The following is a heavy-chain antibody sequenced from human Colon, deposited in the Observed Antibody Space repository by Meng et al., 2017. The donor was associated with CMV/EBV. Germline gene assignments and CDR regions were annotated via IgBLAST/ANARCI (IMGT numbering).Heavy chain of an antibody. CDR2: ISYDGTTK. J-gene: IGHJ4*02. V-gene: IGHV3-30-3*01. CDR1: GFNFNYHT. CDR3: ARENIAVAGTFFDY. Sequence: GGSLRLSCAASGFNFNYHTIHWVRQAPGKGLEWVALISYDGTTKYYTDSVKGRFSISRDHSENTAFLPMDSLRRDDTAIYYCARENIAVAGTFFDYWGPGTRVTVSS. D-gene: IGHD6-19*01.